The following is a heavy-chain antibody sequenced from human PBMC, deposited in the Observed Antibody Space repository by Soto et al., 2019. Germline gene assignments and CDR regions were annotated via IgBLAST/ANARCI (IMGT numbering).Heavy chain of an antibody. J-gene: IGHJ4*02. Sequence: QVQLVQSGAAVKKPGSSVKVSCKASGGTFSSYAISWVRQAPGQGLEWMGGIIPIFGTANYAQKFQGRVTITADESTSTAYMELSSLRSEDTAVYYCASPEGGFDYGGNSAFDYWGQGTLVTVSS. CDR1: GGTFSSYA. V-gene: IGHV1-69*12. CDR3: ASPEGGFDYGGNSAFDY. D-gene: IGHD4-17*01. CDR2: IIPIFGTA.